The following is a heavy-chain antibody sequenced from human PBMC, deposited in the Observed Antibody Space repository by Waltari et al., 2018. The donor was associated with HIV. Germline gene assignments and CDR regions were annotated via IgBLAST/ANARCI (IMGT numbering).Heavy chain of an antibody. J-gene: IGHJ4*02. V-gene: IGHV3-33*01. D-gene: IGHD6-6*01. CDR3: ARDRGGSSSLVLDS. CDR1: GFTFKNYG. CDR2: IGNDGSNK. Sequence: QVQLVGSGGGVVQPGRSLRLSCAASGFTFKNYGMHWVRQAPGKGLEWVAVIGNDGSNKYYADSVKGRFTISRDNSKNRLYLQMNGLRAEDTAVYYCARDRGGSSSLVLDSWGQGTLVTVSS.